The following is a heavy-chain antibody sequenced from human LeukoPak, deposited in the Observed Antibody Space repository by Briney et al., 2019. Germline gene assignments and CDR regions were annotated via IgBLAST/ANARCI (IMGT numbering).Heavy chain of an antibody. D-gene: IGHD5-24*01. CDR1: GGSISSYY. CDR3: ARDGYNCGLDP. Sequence: SETLSLTCTVSGGSISSYYWSWIRQPPGKGLEWIGYIYYSGSTNYNPSLKSRVTISVDTSKNQFSLKLSSVTAADTAVYYCARDGYNCGLDPWGQGTLVTVSS. J-gene: IGHJ5*02. V-gene: IGHV4-59*01. CDR2: IYYSGST.